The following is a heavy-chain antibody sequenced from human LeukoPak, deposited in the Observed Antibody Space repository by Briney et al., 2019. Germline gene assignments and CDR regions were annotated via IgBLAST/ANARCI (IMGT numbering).Heavy chain of an antibody. V-gene: IGHV3-30*02. Sequence: GGSLRLSCAASGFTFSSYGMHWVRQAPGKGLEWVAFIRYDGSNKYYADSVKGRFTISRDNSKNTLYLQMNSLRAEDTAVYYCAKYMDTTMVILFDYWGQGTLVTVSS. CDR2: IRYDGSNK. D-gene: IGHD5-18*01. J-gene: IGHJ4*02. CDR3: AKYMDTTMVILFDY. CDR1: GFTFSSYG.